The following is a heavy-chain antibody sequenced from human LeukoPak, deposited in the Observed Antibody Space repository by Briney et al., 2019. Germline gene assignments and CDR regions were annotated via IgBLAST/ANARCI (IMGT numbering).Heavy chain of an antibody. V-gene: IGHV5-51*01. CDR2: IYPGDSDT. D-gene: IGHD3-10*01. Sequence: GESLQISCQGSGSRFTSYWIGWVRQVPGKGLEWMGIIYPGDSDTRYSPSFQGQVTISADKSNSTAYLQWSSLKASDTAMYYCARLFMVRGVPDYWGQGTLVTVSS. J-gene: IGHJ4*02. CDR3: ARLFMVRGVPDY. CDR1: GSRFTSYW.